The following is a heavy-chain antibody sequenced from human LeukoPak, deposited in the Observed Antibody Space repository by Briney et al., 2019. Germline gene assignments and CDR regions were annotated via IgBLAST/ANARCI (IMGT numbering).Heavy chain of an antibody. D-gene: IGHD3-10*01. CDR2: IYHSGST. Sequence: SQALSLTCAVSGGSISSGGYSWSWIRQPPGKGLEWIGYIYHSGSTYYNPSLKSRVTISVDRSKNQFSLKLSSVTAADTAVYYCARVLLWFGETRYNWFDPWGQGTLVTASS. V-gene: IGHV4-30-2*01. J-gene: IGHJ5*02. CDR3: ARVLLWFGETRYNWFDP. CDR1: GGSISSGGYS.